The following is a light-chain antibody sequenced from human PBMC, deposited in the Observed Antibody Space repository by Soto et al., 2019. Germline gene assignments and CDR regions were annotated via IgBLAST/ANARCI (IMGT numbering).Light chain of an antibody. Sequence: EIVMMQSPATLSVSPGERATLSCRASQSVSSNLAWYQQKPGQAPRLLIYGASTRATGIPAMFSGSGSGTEFTLTISSLQSEDFAVYYCQQYNNWPPWTFGQGTKVEIK. V-gene: IGKV3-15*01. CDR3: QQYNNWPPWT. CDR1: QSVSSN. J-gene: IGKJ1*01. CDR2: GAS.